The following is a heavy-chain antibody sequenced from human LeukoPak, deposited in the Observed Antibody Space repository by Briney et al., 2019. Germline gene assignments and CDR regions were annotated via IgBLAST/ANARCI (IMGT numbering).Heavy chain of an antibody. J-gene: IGHJ5*02. Sequence: ASVKVSCKASGYTFTTYAMHWVRQAPGQRLEWMGWINGDNGNTKCSQKFQGRVTITRDTSAYTGYMELRSLTSADTAVYFCARAPYDILTGYSLNWFDPWGQGTLVTVSS. CDR3: ARAPYDILTGYSLNWFDP. CDR1: GYTFTTYA. V-gene: IGHV1-3*01. D-gene: IGHD3-9*01. CDR2: INGDNGNT.